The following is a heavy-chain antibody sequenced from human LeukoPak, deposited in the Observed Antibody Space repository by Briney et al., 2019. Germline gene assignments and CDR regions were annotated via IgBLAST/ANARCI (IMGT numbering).Heavy chain of an antibody. CDR2: IYYSGST. CDR1: GVSISSSDYY. Sequence: SETLSLTCTVSGVSISSSDYYWGWIRQPPGKGLEWIGNIYYSGSTYYNPSLKSRVTISVDTSKNQFSLKLSSVTAADTAVYYCARSRPGIAARPLGYWGQGTLVTVSS. D-gene: IGHD6-6*01. J-gene: IGHJ4*02. CDR3: ARSRPGIAARPLGY. V-gene: IGHV4-39*01.